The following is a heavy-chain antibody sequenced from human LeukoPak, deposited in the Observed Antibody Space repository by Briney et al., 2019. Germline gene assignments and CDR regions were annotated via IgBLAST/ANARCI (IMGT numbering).Heavy chain of an antibody. J-gene: IGHJ2*01. CDR2: IYSSGST. Sequence: SETLSLTCTVSGGSISSYYWSWIRQPPGKGQEWIGCIYSSGSTNYNPSLKSRVTISVDTSKNQFSLKLSSVAAADTAVYYCARHGGSSGSNWYFDLWGRGTLDTVSS. CDR3: ARHGGSSGSNWYFDL. D-gene: IGHD3-22*01. CDR1: GGSISSYY. V-gene: IGHV4-59*08.